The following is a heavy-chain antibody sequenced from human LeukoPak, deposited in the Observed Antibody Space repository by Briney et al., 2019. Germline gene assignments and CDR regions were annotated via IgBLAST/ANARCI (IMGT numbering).Heavy chain of an antibody. CDR3: ARSRGNIAARLDNWFDP. J-gene: IGHJ5*02. Sequence: ASVKVSCKASGYTFTSHAMNWVRQAPGQGLEWMGWINANTGNPTYAQGFTGRFVFFLDTSVSTAYLQISGLKAEDTAVYYCARSRGNIAARLDNWFDPWGQGTLVTVSS. CDR1: GYTFTSHA. CDR2: INANTGNP. V-gene: IGHV7-4-1*02. D-gene: IGHD6-6*01.